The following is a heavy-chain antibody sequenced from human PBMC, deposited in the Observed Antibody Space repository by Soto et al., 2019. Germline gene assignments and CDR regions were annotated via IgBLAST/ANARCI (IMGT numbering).Heavy chain of an antibody. J-gene: IGHJ6*03. Sequence: QVQLVQSGAEVKKPGASVKVSCKSSGYTLTSYAMHWERQAPGQTLDWLGCITAGNGKTKYSQKFQGRVTITRDTSVSTAYMELSSLKSEDTAVYYCAREGQEGYYYYYYVVVWAKGTTVTVSS. CDR3: AREGQEGYYYYYYVVV. V-gene: IGHV1-3*01. CDR2: ITAGNGKT. CDR1: GYTLTSYA.